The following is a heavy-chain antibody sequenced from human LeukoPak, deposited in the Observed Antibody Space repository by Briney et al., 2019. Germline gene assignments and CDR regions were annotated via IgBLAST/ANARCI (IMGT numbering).Heavy chain of an antibody. CDR1: GYTFTAYY. CDR3: SREDY. V-gene: IGHV1-2*02. CDR2: IHPNSGGT. J-gene: IGHJ4*02. Sequence: ASVKVSCKASGYTFTAYYLHWVRQAPGQGLEWMGWIHPNSGGTNYAQKFQGRVTVTRDTSISTVYMELSSLRSDDTAVYYCSREDYWGQGTLVTVSS.